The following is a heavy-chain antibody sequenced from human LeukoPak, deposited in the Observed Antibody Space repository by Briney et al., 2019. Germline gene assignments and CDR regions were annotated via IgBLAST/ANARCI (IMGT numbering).Heavy chain of an antibody. CDR2: ISSSSSTI. J-gene: IGHJ4*02. V-gene: IGHV3-48*01. CDR1: GFTFSSYS. D-gene: IGHD3-9*01. CDR3: ARDLGDILTGWRFGYYFDY. Sequence: GGSLRLSCAASGFTFSSYSTNWVRQAPGKGLEWVSYISSSSSTIYYADSVKGRFTISRDNAKNSLYLQMDSLRAEDTAVYCCARDLGDILTGWRFGYYFDYWGQGTLVTVSS.